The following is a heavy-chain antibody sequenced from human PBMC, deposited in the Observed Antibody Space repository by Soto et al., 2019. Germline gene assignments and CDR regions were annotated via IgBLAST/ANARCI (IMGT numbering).Heavy chain of an antibody. Sequence: PGGSLRLSCAASGCTFSSYSMNWVRQAPGKGLEWVSSISSSSSYIYYADSVKGRFTISRDNAKNSLYLQMNRLRAEDTAVYYCARETAMVSPLSAFDIWGQGTMVTVSS. CDR3: ARETAMVSPLSAFDI. CDR2: ISSSSSYI. D-gene: IGHD5-18*01. CDR1: GCTFSSYS. J-gene: IGHJ3*02. V-gene: IGHV3-21*01.